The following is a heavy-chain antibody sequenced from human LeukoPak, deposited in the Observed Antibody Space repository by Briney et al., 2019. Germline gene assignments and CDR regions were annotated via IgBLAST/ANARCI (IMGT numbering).Heavy chain of an antibody. J-gene: IGHJ4*02. CDR1: GFSSTY. Sequence: PGGSLRLSCVASGFSSTYMSWVRQAPGKGLEWASVIYSGDSTYYADSVKGRFTISRDISKNTVYLQMNSLRPEDTAVYHCARDLWDATGYWGQGTLVTVAS. CDR3: ARDLWDATGY. D-gene: IGHD3-3*01. CDR2: IYSGDST. V-gene: IGHV3-66*02.